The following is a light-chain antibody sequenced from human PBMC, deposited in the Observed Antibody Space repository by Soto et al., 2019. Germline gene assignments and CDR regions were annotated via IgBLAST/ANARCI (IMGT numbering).Light chain of an antibody. Sequence: QSVLTQPPSASGTPGQRVTISCSGRSSNIGSNAVNWYQQLPGTAHKLLIYSNNQRPSGVPDRFSGSKSGTSASLAISGIQSEDEADYYCATWDDSLNALFGGGTKLTVL. CDR3: ATWDDSLNAL. V-gene: IGLV1-44*01. J-gene: IGLJ2*01. CDR2: SNN. CDR1: SSNIGSNA.